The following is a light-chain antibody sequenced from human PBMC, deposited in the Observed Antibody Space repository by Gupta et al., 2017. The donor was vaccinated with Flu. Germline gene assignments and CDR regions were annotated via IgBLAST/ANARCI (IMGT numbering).Light chain of an antibody. J-gene: IGLJ2*01. CDR2: DVN. CDR1: SSDVGAYNH. V-gene: IGLV2-11*01. Sequence: TSSDVGAYNHVSWYQHHPGEVPKLIIYDVNRRPSGVPDRFSGSKSGNTASLTISGLQAEDEADYDCCSSPGTYSVIFGGGTKVTVL. CDR3: CSSPGTYSVI.